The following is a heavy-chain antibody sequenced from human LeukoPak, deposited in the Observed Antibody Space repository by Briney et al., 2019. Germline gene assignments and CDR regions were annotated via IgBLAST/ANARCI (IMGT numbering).Heavy chain of an antibody. Sequence: PGGSLRLSCAASGFTFSTFAMHWVRLSPGKGLEWVSSITGSGPYMLYADSVRHRFTISRDNTKNLLYLEMNSLRAEDTAMYFCVRDVGAVRGEVYFDYWGQGTLVTVSS. V-gene: IGHV3-21*06. D-gene: IGHD3-10*01. CDR1: GFTFSTFA. J-gene: IGHJ4*02. CDR2: ITGSGPYM. CDR3: VRDVGAVRGEVYFDY.